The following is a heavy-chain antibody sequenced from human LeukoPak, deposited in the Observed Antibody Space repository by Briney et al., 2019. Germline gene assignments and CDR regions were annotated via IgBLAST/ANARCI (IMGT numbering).Heavy chain of an antibody. J-gene: IGHJ5*02. CDR1: GGSITTSSYY. Sequence: KTSETLSLTCAVSGGSITTSSYYWGWIRQPPGMGLEWIGTLHYSGSTYYNPSLKSRVTISVDTSKNQFSLKLTSVTAADTAVYYCAILGTGSSWGQGTLVTVSS. D-gene: IGHD3-10*01. CDR2: LHYSGST. CDR3: AILGTGSS. V-gene: IGHV4-39*01.